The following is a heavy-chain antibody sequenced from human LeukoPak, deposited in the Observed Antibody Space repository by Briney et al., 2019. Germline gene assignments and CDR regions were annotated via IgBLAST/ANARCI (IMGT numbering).Heavy chain of an antibody. CDR3: ARDRGYSPDL. V-gene: IGHV3-74*01. CDR1: GFTFSDYY. Sequence: GGSLRLSCAASGFTFSDYYMSWIRQAPGKGLVWVSRITSDGSTTTYADSVEGRFTISRDNAKNTLYLQMNSLRAEDTAVYYCARDRGYSPDLWGQGTLVTVSS. D-gene: IGHD2-15*01. J-gene: IGHJ5*02. CDR2: ITSDGSTT.